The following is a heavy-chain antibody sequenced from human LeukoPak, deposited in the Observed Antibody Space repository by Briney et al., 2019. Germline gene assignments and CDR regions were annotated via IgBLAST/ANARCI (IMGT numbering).Heavy chain of an antibody. D-gene: IGHD6-13*01. CDR1: GGSISGYY. J-gene: IGHJ4*02. V-gene: IGHV4-59*01. CDR3: ARYAADGRNLEY. Sequence: SETLSLTCTVSGGSISGYYWSWIRQPPGKGLEWIGYIYYTGTTSYSPSLKSRVTISAETSKMQFSLKLNSVTAADTAVYYCARYAADGRNLEYWGQGTLVTVSS. CDR2: IYYTGTT.